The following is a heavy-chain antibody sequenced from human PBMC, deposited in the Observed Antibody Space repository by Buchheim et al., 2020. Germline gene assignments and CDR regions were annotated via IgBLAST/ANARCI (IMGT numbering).Heavy chain of an antibody. D-gene: IGHD3-16*01. Sequence: EVQLLESGGGLVQPGGSLRLSCAASGFTFSSYAMSWVRQAPGKGLEWVSAISCSGGSTYYADSVKGRFTISRDNAKRTLFLQMNGLRDEDTAVYYCVRGTSPGGNTGVADYWGQGTL. CDR1: GFTFSSYA. CDR2: ISCSGGST. J-gene: IGHJ4*02. CDR3: VRGTSPGGNTGVADY. V-gene: IGHV3-23*01.